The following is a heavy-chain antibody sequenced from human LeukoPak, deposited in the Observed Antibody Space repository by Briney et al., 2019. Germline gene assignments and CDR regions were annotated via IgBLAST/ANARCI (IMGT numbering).Heavy chain of an antibody. CDR2: ISYDGSNK. CDR1: GFTFSSYA. D-gene: IGHD3-10*01. V-gene: IGHV3-30*01. J-gene: IGHJ6*02. CDR3: AVRPWFGESKYGMDV. Sequence: PGGSLRLSCAASGFTFSSYAMHWVRQAPGKGLEWVAVISYDGSNKYYADSVKGRFTISRDNSKNTLYLQMNSLRAEDTAVYYCAVRPWFGESKYGMDVWGQGTTVTVSS.